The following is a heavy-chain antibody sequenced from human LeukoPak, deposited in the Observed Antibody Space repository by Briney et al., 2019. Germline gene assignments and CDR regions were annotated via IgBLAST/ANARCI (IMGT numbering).Heavy chain of an antibody. V-gene: IGHV4-34*01. D-gene: IGHD2/OR15-2a*01. CDR3: ARGNIGPYYFDY. J-gene: IGHJ4*02. CDR1: GGSFSGYY. Sequence: SETLSLTCAVYGGSFSGYYWSWIRQPPGKGLEWIGEINHSGSTNYNPSLKSRVTISVDTSKNQFSLKLSSVTAADTAVYYCARGNIGPYYFDYRGQGTLVTVSS. CDR2: INHSGST.